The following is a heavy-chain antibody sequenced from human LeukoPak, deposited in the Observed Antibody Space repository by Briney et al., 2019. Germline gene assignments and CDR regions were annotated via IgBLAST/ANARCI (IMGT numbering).Heavy chain of an antibody. CDR3: ARVLAGAFDI. J-gene: IGHJ3*02. CDR1: GGSFSGYY. Sequence: PSETLSLTCAVYGGSFSGYYWTWIRQPPGKGLEWIGSIYYSGSTYYNPSLKSRVTISVDTSKNQFSLKLSSVTAADTAVYYCARVLAGAFDIWGQGTMVTVSS. V-gene: IGHV4-34*01. D-gene: IGHD6-19*01. CDR2: IYYSGST.